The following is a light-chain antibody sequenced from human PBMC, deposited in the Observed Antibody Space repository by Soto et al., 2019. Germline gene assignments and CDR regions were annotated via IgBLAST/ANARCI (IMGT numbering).Light chain of an antibody. CDR1: SNDVGAYNY. V-gene: IGLV2-14*03. Sequence: QSVLTQPASVSGSPGQSITISCTGTSNDVGAYNYVSWYQHHPGKVPKLLIYDVTNRPSGVSDRFSGSKSGNTASLTISGLLAEDEADYYCCSYSRTSPYVFGTGTKVTVL. J-gene: IGLJ1*01. CDR2: DVT. CDR3: CSYSRTSPYV.